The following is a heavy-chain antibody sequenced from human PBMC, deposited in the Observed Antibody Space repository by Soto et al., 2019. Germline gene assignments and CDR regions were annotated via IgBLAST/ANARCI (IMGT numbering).Heavy chain of an antibody. Sequence: PSGTLSLTCTVSGGSISGYYWSWVRQPAGKGLEWVGRIYSDGTTNYSPSLKSRVTMSLDTSKDQFSLHLNSVTAADTAVYYCSRVGCSNSKCYTRGMDVWGQGTTVTVSS. CDR2: IYSDGTT. CDR1: GGSISGYY. D-gene: IGHD2-2*01. V-gene: IGHV4-4*07. J-gene: IGHJ6*02. CDR3: SRVGCSNSKCYTRGMDV.